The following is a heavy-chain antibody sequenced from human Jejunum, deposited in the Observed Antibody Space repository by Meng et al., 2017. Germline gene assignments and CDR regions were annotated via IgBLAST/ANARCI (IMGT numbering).Heavy chain of an antibody. CDR3: GRIALCGDPGCPIGSILDY. D-gene: IGHD2-21*01. CDR2: MRNKANSYST. V-gene: IGHV3-72*01. CDR1: GFTVSDHY. Sequence: GESLKISCAASGFTVSDHYMDWVRQAPGKGLEWVGRMRNKANSYSTKYAASVKGRFSISRDDSKNPLYLQMDSLKSEDTAVYYGGRIALCGDPGCPIGSILDYLGQGTLVTVSS. J-gene: IGHJ4*02.